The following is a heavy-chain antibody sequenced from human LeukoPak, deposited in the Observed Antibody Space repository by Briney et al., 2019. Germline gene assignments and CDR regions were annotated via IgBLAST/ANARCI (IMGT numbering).Heavy chain of an antibody. D-gene: IGHD3-22*01. J-gene: IGHJ4*02. CDR2: ISGSGGST. CDR3: APYYYDSSGYSGFDY. Sequence: GGSLRLSCAASGFTFSSYGMSWVRQAPGKGLEWVSAISGSGGSTYYADSVKGRFTISRDNSKNTLYLQMNSLRAEDTAVYYCAPYYYDSSGYSGFDYWGQGTLVTVSS. V-gene: IGHV3-23*01. CDR1: GFTFSSYG.